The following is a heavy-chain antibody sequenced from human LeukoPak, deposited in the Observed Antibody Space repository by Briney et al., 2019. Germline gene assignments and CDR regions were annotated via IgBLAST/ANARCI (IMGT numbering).Heavy chain of an antibody. CDR3: ARDGTSTDDY. CDR2: ISGNNDNP. V-gene: IGHV1-18*01. CDR1: GYTSSNFG. J-gene: IGHJ4*02. Sequence: GASVKVSCKTSGYTSSNFGINWVRQAPGQGLEWMAWISGNNDNPNYGQKFQGRFTVTTDSSTSTAYMELRNLRSDDTAVYYCARDGTSTDDYWGQGTLVTVSS. D-gene: IGHD2-2*01.